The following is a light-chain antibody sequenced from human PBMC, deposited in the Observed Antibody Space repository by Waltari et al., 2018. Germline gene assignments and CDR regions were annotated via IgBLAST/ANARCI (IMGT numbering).Light chain of an antibody. CDR3: QQYNNRPKT. J-gene: IGKJ1*01. V-gene: IGKV3-15*01. CDR2: GAS. CDR1: QSVSSN. Sequence: EIVMTQSPATLSVSPGERAILSCRASQSVSSNLAWYQQKPGQAPRLLIYGASTRATGIPARFSGSGSGTEFTLTISSLQSEDFAVYYCQQYNNRPKTFGQGTKVEIK.